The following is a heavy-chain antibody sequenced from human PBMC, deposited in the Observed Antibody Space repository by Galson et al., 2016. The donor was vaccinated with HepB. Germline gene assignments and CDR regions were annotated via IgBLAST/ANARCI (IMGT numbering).Heavy chain of an antibody. Sequence: SVKVSCKASGYTFTSYYIHWVRQAPGQGLEWMGIIGPSSGSTDYAQKFQGRVTMTRDTSTSTFYMELTSLRSADTALYYCARNLVSSWGGFDYWGQGTLVTVSS. D-gene: IGHD7-27*01. V-gene: IGHV1-46*01. CDR1: GYTFTSYY. J-gene: IGHJ4*02. CDR3: ARNLVSSWGGFDY. CDR2: IGPSSGST.